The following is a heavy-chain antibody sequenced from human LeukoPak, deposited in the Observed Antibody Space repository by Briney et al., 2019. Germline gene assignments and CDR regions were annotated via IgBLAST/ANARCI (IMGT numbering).Heavy chain of an antibody. CDR2: INTNTGNP. V-gene: IGHV7-4-1*02. Sequence: ASVKVSCKASGYTFTSYAMNWVRQAPGQGLEWMGWINTNTGNPTYAQGFTGRFVFSLDTSVSTAYLQISSLKAEDTAVYYCARGGMVYAYYYYYGMDVWGQGTTDTVSS. J-gene: IGHJ6*02. D-gene: IGHD2-8*01. CDR3: ARGGMVYAYYYYYGMDV. CDR1: GYTFTSYA.